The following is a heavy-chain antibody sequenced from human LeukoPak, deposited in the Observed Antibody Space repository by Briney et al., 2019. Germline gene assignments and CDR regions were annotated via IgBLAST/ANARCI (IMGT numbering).Heavy chain of an antibody. CDR1: GFSFRSYA. CDR3: ARGAARMVEMATIISFEY. J-gene: IGHJ4*02. D-gene: IGHD5-24*01. V-gene: IGHV3-30*04. Sequence: GGSLRLSCAASGFSFRSYAMHWVRQAPGKGLEWVAVISYDGSNKYYADSVKGRFTISRDNSKNTLYLQMNSLRAEDTAVYYCARGAARMVEMATIISFEYWGQGTLVTVSS. CDR2: ISYDGSNK.